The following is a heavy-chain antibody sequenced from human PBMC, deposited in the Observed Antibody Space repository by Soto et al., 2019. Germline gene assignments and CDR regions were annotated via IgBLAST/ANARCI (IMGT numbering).Heavy chain of an antibody. Sequence: GGSLRLSCAASGFTFSIYAMSWVRQAPGKGLEWVSAISGSGGSAYYADSVKGRFTISRDNSKNTLYLQMNSLRAEDTAVYYCAKDQNIQLWPRYYYYGMDVWGQGTTVTVSS. D-gene: IGHD5-18*01. CDR2: ISGSGGSA. J-gene: IGHJ6*02. CDR1: GFTFSIYA. CDR3: AKDQNIQLWPRYYYYGMDV. V-gene: IGHV3-23*01.